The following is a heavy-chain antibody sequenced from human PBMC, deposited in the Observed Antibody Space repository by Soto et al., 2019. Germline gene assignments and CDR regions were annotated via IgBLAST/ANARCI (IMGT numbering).Heavy chain of an antibody. V-gene: IGHV3-66*01. D-gene: IGHD4-17*01. CDR3: ATDSTVTTNDY. J-gene: IGHJ4*02. Sequence: GGSLRLSCAASGFTVSSNYMSWVRQAPGKGLEWVSVIYSSGNTYYADSVKGRFTISRDNSKNTLHLQMNSLRAEDTAVYYCATDSTVTTNDYWGQGTLVTVSS. CDR2: IYSSGNT. CDR1: GFTVSSNY.